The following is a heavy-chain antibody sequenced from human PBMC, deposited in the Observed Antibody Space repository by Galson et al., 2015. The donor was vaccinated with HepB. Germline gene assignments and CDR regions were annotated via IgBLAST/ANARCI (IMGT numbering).Heavy chain of an antibody. V-gene: IGHV3-30*18. CDR1: GFTFSSYA. CDR2: ISHDGSTK. J-gene: IGHJ4*02. CDR3: ANGFDNTWHNHFDY. D-gene: IGHD3-9*01. Sequence: SLRLSCAASGFTFSSYAMNWVRQAPGKGLEWVADISHDGSTKYRADSVKGRFTISRDNSKNTLHLEMNSLRAEDTAVYYCANGFDNTWHNHFDYWGQGTLVTVSS.